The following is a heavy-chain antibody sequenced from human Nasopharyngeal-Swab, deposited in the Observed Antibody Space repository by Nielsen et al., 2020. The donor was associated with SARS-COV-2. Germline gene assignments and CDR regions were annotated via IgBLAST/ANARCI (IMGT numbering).Heavy chain of an antibody. CDR2: ISSSSSTI. D-gene: IGHD6-13*01. J-gene: IGHJ4*02. V-gene: IGHV3-48*01. Sequence: GESLKISCAASGFTFSSYSMNWVRQAPGKGLEWVSYISSSSSTIYYADSVKGRFTISRDNAKNSLYLQMNSLRAEDTAVYYCARVLNPGRYIAAAGSGVYFDYWGQGTLVTVSS. CDR1: GFTFSSYS. CDR3: ARVLNPGRYIAAAGSGVYFDY.